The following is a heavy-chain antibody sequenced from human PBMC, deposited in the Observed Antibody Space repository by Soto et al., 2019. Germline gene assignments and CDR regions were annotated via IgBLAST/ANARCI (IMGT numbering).Heavy chain of an antibody. D-gene: IGHD2-8*01. V-gene: IGHV3-23*01. Sequence: EVQLLESGGGLVQPGGSLRLSCAASGFTFSTYAMSWVRQAPGKGLEWLSGLFGSGGGISYADSVRGRFAISRDNSKNMLFLEMHNLRVEDTAVYYCAKARQPDGLWPFDHWGQGTLVIVSS. CDR2: LFGSGGGI. CDR1: GFTFSTYA. J-gene: IGHJ4*02. CDR3: AKARQPDGLWPFDH.